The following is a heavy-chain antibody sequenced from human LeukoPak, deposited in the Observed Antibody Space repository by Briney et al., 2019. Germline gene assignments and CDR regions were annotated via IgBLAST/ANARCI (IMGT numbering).Heavy chain of an antibody. J-gene: IGHJ6*02. Sequence: GGSLRLSCAASGFTFCDYYMSWIRQAPGKGLERVSYISSSSSYTNYADSLKGRFTTSRDNTKYSLYLQMNSTRTEDTALYYCAKDIGYRFGFYYFYDMDVWGQGTTVTVSS. D-gene: IGHD5-18*01. V-gene: IGHV3-11*05. CDR1: GFTFCDYY. CDR2: ISSSSSYT. CDR3: AKDIGYRFGFYYFYDMDV.